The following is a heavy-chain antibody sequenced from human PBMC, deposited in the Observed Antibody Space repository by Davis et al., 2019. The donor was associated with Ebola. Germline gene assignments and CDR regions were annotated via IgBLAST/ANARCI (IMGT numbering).Heavy chain of an antibody. CDR1: SGSISSYY. D-gene: IGHD2-21*02. J-gene: IGHJ4*02. CDR3: ARRHIVVVTAIDY. Sequence: SETLSLTCTVSSGSISSYYWSWIRQPPGKGLEWIGEINHSGSTNYNPSLKSRVTISVDTSKNQFSLKLSSVTAADTAVYYCARRHIVVVTAIDYWGQGTLVTVSS. CDR2: INHSGST. V-gene: IGHV4-34*01.